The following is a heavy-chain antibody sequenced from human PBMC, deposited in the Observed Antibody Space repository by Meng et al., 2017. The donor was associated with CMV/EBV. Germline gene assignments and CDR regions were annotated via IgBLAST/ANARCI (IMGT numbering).Heavy chain of an antibody. J-gene: IGHJ6*02. V-gene: IGHV1-69*05. D-gene: IGHD2-2*02. Sequence: SVKVSCKASGGTFSSYAISWVRQAPGQGLEWMGGIIPIFGTANYAQKFQGRVTITTDESTSTAYMELSSLRSEGTAVYYCARAHYAPGYCSSTSCYNRWGMDVWGQGTTVTVSS. CDR2: IIPIFGTA. CDR1: GGTFSSYA. CDR3: ARAHYAPGYCSSTSCYNRWGMDV.